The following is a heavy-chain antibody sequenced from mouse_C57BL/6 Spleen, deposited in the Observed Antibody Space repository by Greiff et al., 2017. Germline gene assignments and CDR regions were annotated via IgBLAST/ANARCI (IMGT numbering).Heavy chain of an antibody. CDR1: GYSITSGYY. CDR2: ISYDGSN. CDR3: ARERIYYGNFPYWYFDV. Sequence: DVQLQESGPGLVKPSHSLSLTCSVTGYSITSGYYWNWIRQFPGNKLEWMGYISYDGSNNYNPSLKNRISITRDTSKNQFFLKLNSVTTEDTATYYCARERIYYGNFPYWYFDVWGTGTTVTVSS. J-gene: IGHJ1*03. D-gene: IGHD2-1*01. V-gene: IGHV3-6*01.